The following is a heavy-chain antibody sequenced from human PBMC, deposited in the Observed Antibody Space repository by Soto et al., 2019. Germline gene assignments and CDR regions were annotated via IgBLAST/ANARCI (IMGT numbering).Heavy chain of an antibody. CDR1: RYSLTSYW. D-gene: IGHD2-2*01. V-gene: IGHV5-10-1*01. J-gene: IGHJ6*02. Sequence: VESLKISCKGYRYSLTSYWISWVRQMPGTGLEWMGRIDPSDSYTNYSPSFQGHVTISADKSISTAYLQWSSLKASDTAMYYCAIHGSSRSRPNFGYYSYCMDVWGQGSMVTV. CDR3: AIHGSSRSRPNFGYYSYCMDV. CDR2: IDPSDSYT.